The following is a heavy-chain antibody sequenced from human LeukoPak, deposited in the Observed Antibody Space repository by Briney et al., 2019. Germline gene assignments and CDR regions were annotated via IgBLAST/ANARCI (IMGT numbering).Heavy chain of an antibody. J-gene: IGHJ4*02. V-gene: IGHV3-48*03. CDR3: ARDREGYYYDSSGYFVFDY. CDR1: GLTFSSYE. D-gene: IGHD3-22*01. CDR2: ISSRGSTI. Sequence: GGSLRLPCAASGLTFSSYEMKWVRQAPGKGREWVSYISSRGSTIYYADSVKGRFTISRDNAKNSLYLQMDRLIAEDTAVYYCARDREGYYYDSSGYFVFDYWGQGTLVTVSS.